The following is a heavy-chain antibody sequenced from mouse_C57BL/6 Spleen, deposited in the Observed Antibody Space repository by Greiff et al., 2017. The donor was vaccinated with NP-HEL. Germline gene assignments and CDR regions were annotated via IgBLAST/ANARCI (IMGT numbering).Heavy chain of an antibody. CDR3: AASTLPSEFAY. CDR1: GYTFTDYE. V-gene: IGHV1-15*01. J-gene: IGHJ3*01. Sequence: QVQLQQSGAELVRPGASVTLSCKASGYTFTDYEMHWVKQTPVHGLEWIGAIDPENGGTAYNQKFKGKAILTADKSSSTAYMELRSLTSADSAVYYCAASTLPSEFAYWGQGTLVTVSA. CDR2: IDPENGGT. D-gene: IGHD2-1*01.